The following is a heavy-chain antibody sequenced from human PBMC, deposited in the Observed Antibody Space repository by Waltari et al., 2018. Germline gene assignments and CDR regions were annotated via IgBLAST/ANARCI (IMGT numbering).Heavy chain of an antibody. CDR3: AGDISVSSPSL. Sequence: QVQLVESGGGVVQPGGSLRLSCKASGLIFSRFDMHWVRQAPGMGLEWVSVIRFDGSQKYYSESLKGRFTVSRDNSRDTLYLHMKNLESDDTATYFCAGDISVSSPSLWGRGTLVT. CDR2: IRFDGSQK. D-gene: IGHD3-3*02. J-gene: IGHJ1*01. V-gene: IGHV3-30*02. CDR1: GLIFSRFD.